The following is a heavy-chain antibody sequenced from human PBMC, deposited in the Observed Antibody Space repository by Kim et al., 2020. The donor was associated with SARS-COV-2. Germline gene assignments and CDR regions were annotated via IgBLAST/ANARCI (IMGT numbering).Heavy chain of an antibody. J-gene: IGHJ4*02. Sequence: SPSFQGQVTISADKSISTAYLQWSSLKASDTAMYYCARSFITMVRGVFDYWGQGTLVTVSS. V-gene: IGHV5-51*01. D-gene: IGHD3-10*01. CDR3: ARSFITMVRGVFDY.